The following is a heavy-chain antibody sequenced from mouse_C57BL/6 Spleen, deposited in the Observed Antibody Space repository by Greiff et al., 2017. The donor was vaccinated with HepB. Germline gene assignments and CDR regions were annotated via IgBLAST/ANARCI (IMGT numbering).Heavy chain of an antibody. CDR3: ARDDYYGSREYFDY. Sequence: EVKVVESGGGLVKPGGSLKLSCAASGFTFSSYAMSWVRQTPEKRLEWVATISDGGSYTYYPDNVKGRFTISRDNAKNNLYLQMSHLKSEDTAMYYCARDDYYGSREYFDYWGQGTTLTVSS. CDR1: GFTFSSYA. D-gene: IGHD1-1*01. J-gene: IGHJ2*01. V-gene: IGHV5-4*01. CDR2: ISDGGSYT.